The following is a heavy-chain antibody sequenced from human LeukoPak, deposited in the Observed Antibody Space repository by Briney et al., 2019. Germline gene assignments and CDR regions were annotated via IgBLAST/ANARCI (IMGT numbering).Heavy chain of an antibody. CDR3: ARDSMVRGVITTRWFDP. V-gene: IGHV4-30-4*01. Sequence: SQTLSLTCTVSGGSISSGDYYWSWIRQPPGKGLEWIGYIYYSGSTYYNPSLKSRVTISVDTSKNQFSLKLSSVTAADTAVYYCARDSMVRGVITTRWFDPWGQGTLVTVSS. CDR2: IYYSGST. D-gene: IGHD3-10*01. J-gene: IGHJ5*02. CDR1: GGSISSGDYY.